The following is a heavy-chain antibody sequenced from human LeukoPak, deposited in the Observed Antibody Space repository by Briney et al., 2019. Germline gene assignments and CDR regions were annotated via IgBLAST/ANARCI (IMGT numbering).Heavy chain of an antibody. J-gene: IGHJ3*02. CDR1: GYTFTSYG. V-gene: IGHV1-8*02. Sequence: ASVKVSCKASGYTFTSYGISWVRQAPGEGLEWMGWMNPNSGNTGYAQTFQGRVTMTRNTTISTAYMELSSLRSEDTAVYYCASDLTGWIGGRAFDIWGQGTMVTVSS. CDR2: MNPNSGNT. D-gene: IGHD3-9*01. CDR3: ASDLTGWIGGRAFDI.